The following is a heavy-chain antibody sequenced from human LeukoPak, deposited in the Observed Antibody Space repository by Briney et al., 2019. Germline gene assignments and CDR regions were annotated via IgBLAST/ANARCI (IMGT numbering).Heavy chain of an antibody. J-gene: IGHJ4*02. CDR2: ISGSGGST. V-gene: IGHV3-23*01. Sequence: WGSLRLSCAASGFTFSSYAMSWVRQAPGKVLEWVSAISGSGGSTYYADSVKGRFTISRDNSKNTLYLQMNSLRAEDTAVYYCKIGDSGYDFWGQGTLVTVSS. CDR1: GFTFSSYA. D-gene: IGHD5-12*01. CDR3: KIGDSGYDF.